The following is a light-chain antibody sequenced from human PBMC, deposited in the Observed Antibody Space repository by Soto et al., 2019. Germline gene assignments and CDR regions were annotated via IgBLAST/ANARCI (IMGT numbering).Light chain of an antibody. Sequence: EIVLTQSPGTLSLSPGERATLSCRASQTIGSSHLAWYQQKPGQAPRLLIYDASNRATGIQARFSGSGSGTDFNITISSLEPEDFAVYYCQQRSNWPPWTVGQGTKWIS. J-gene: IGKJ1*01. CDR1: QTIGSSH. CDR2: DAS. V-gene: IGKV3-11*01. CDR3: QQRSNWPPWT.